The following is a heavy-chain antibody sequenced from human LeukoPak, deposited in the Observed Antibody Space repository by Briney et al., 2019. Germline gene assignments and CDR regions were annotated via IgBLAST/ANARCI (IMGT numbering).Heavy chain of an antibody. V-gene: IGHV3-7*03. CDR1: GFTFSSYS. D-gene: IGHD3-16*01. CDR2: IKPDGSER. J-gene: IGHJ4*02. CDR3: TSRSRVSENYSEY. Sequence: PGRSLRLSCAASGFTFSSYSMNWVRQAPGNGLEWVANIKPDGSERYYVDSVKGRFTISRDNAKNSLYLQMNSLRAEDTAVYFCTSRSRVSENYSEYWGQGTMVAVSS.